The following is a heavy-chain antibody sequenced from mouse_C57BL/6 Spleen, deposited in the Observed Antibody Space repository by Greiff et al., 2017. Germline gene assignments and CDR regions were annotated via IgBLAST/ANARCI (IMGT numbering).Heavy chain of an antibody. V-gene: IGHV1-4*01. D-gene: IGHD1-1*01. CDR3: AREGITTVVREYFDY. J-gene: IGHJ2*01. Sequence: QVQLQQSGAELARPGASVKMSCKASGYTFTSYTMHWVKQRPGQGLEWIGYINPSSGYTKYTQKFKDKATLTADKSSSTAYMQLSSLTSEDSAVYYCAREGITTVVREYFDYWGQGTTLTVSS. CDR1: GYTFTSYT. CDR2: INPSSGYT.